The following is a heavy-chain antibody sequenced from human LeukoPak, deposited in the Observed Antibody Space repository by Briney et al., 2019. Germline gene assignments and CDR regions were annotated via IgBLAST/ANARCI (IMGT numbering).Heavy chain of an antibody. Sequence: ASVKVSCTLSGSSLSELSIHWVRQAPGKGLEWMGDFDPEDDETTYAQQFKGRITLTGDTSTETTYMELSNLRYEDTAVYYCATSESLPTEVEIWGQGTMVTVSS. D-gene: IGHD3-10*01. J-gene: IGHJ3*02. CDR1: GSSLSELS. V-gene: IGHV1-24*01. CDR2: FDPEDDET. CDR3: ATSESLPTEVEI.